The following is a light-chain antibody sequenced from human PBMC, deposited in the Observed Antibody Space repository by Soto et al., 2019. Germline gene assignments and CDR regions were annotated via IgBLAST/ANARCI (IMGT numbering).Light chain of an antibody. CDR1: QSISSS. J-gene: IGKJ2*02. V-gene: IGKV1-5*01. CDR2: DAS. CDR3: QQYNSYSGT. Sequence: IQMTQSPSTVSASVGDRVTITCRASQSISSSLAWYQQKPGKAPKVLIYDASSLDSGVPSRFSGSGYGTEFTLTISSLQPDDFATYYCQQYNSYSGTFGQGTKLEIK.